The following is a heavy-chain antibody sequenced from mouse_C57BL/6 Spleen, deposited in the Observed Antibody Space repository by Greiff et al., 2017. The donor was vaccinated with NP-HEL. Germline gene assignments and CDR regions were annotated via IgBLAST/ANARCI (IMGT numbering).Heavy chain of an antibody. CDR2: ISNGGGST. Sequence: EVKLVESGGGLVQPGGSLKLSCAASGFTFSDYYMYWVRQTPEKRLEWVAYISNGGGSTYYPDTVKGRFTISRDNAKNTLYLQMSRLKSEDTAMYYCARRGYGNLDYWGQGTTLTVSS. D-gene: IGHD2-1*01. CDR1: GFTFSDYY. CDR3: ARRGYGNLDY. J-gene: IGHJ2*01. V-gene: IGHV5-12*01.